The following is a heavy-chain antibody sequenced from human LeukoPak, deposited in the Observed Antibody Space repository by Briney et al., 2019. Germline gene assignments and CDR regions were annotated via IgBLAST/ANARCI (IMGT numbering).Heavy chain of an antibody. CDR2: MREDGTKI. V-gene: IGHV3-7*01. CDR3: ARGGATRGRFEN. J-gene: IGHJ4*02. D-gene: IGHD1-26*01. Sequence: GGSLRLSCAASGFPFDVQTMSWVRQAPGKGLDWVASMREDGTKIYYVDSVKGRFTISRDNPKNSLYLQMNSLRAEDTAVYYCARGGATRGRFENWGQGTWSPSPQ. CDR1: GFPFDVQT.